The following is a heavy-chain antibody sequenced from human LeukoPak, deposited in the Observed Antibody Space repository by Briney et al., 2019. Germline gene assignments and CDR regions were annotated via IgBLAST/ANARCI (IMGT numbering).Heavy chain of an antibody. J-gene: IGHJ5*02. CDR1: GGSFSGYY. CDR2: INHSGST. V-gene: IGHV4-34*01. Sequence: SETLSLTCAVYGGSFSGYYWSWIRQPPGKGLEWIGEINHSGSTNYNPSLKSRVTISVDTSKNQFSLKLSSVTAADTAVYYCAGTSSTPYSRWFDPWGQGTLVTVSS. D-gene: IGHD2-2*01. CDR3: AGTSSTPYSRWFDP.